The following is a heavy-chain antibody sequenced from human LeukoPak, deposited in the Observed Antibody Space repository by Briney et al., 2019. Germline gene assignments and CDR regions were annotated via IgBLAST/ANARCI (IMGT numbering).Heavy chain of an antibody. CDR1: AFTFSTYA. CDR2: ISGSGGST. D-gene: IGHD1-26*01. Sequence: GGSLRLSCADSAFTFSTYAMTWVRQAPGKGLEWVSAISGSGGSTYYADSVKGRFTISRDNSKNTLYLQMNSLRAEDTAVYYCAKEPREWELPDYWGQGTLVTVSS. CDR3: AKEPREWELPDY. J-gene: IGHJ4*02. V-gene: IGHV3-23*01.